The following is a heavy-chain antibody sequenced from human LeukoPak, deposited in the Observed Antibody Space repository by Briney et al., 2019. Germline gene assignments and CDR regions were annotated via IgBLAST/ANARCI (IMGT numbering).Heavy chain of an antibody. Sequence: GGSLRLSCAASGFAFNVYAMSWLRQPPGKGLEWVSTINANSGTTSYAASVRGRFSISRGNSKSTLYLQLSTLRADDTATYYCAKPISGGLAVTADWFHPWGQGTLVVVSS. D-gene: IGHD6-19*01. CDR1: GFAFNVYA. CDR3: AKPISGGLAVTADWFHP. CDR2: INANSGTT. V-gene: IGHV3-23*01. J-gene: IGHJ5*01.